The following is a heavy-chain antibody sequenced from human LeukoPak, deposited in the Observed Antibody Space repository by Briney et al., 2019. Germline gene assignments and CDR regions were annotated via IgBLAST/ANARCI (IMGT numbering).Heavy chain of an antibody. Sequence: SETLSLTCAVYGGSFSGYYWYWIRQPPGKGLEWIGEINHSGSTNYNPSLKSRVTISIDTSKNQFSLKLSSVTAADTAVYYCARPNHCSSTTCAGAILVWGQGTLVTVSS. CDR3: ARPNHCSSTTCAGAILV. V-gene: IGHV4-34*01. CDR1: GGSFSGYY. J-gene: IGHJ4*02. CDR2: INHSGST. D-gene: IGHD2-2*01.